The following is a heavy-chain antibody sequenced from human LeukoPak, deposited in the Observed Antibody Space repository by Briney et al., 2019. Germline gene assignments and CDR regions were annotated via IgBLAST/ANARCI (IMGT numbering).Heavy chain of an antibody. V-gene: IGHV3-48*03. CDR2: ISSSGSTI. D-gene: IGHD1-26*01. J-gene: IGHJ4*02. CDR3: AKIPLGGGDGIVGATLGFDY. CDR1: GFTFSSYE. Sequence: GGSLRLSCAASGFTFSSYEMNWVRQAPGKGLEWVSYISSSGSTIYYADSVKGRFTISRDNAKNSLYLQMNSLRAEDTAVYYCAKIPLGGGDGIVGATLGFDYWGQGTLVTVSS.